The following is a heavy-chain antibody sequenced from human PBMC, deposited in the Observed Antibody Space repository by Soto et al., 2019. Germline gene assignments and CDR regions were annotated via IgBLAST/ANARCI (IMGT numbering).Heavy chain of an antibody. CDR2: INAGNGNT. J-gene: IGHJ4*02. CDR1: EYTFTSYV. CDR3: ARELQGLYYFDY. V-gene: IGHV1-3*01. D-gene: IGHD4-4*01. Sequence: QVQVVQSGAEVKKPGASVKVSCQASEYTFTSYVIHWVRQAPGQSLEWMGWINAGNGNTKYSQKFQGRVTITRDTSASTAYMELSSLRSEDTAVYYCARELQGLYYFDYWGQGTLVTVSS.